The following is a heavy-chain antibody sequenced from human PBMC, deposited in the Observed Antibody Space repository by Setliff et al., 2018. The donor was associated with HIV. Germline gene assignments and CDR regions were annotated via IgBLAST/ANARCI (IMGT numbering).Heavy chain of an antibody. D-gene: IGHD3-22*01. Sequence: SETLSLTCTVSGASISSYYWSWIRQPAGKGLEWIGRFYSSGSTNYNPSLKSRVTMSVDTSKNQFSLKLSSVTAADTAVYYCARHDSGGYYSLDYWGQGTLVTVSS. CDR2: FYSSGST. CDR3: ARHDSGGYYSLDY. V-gene: IGHV4-4*07. J-gene: IGHJ4*02. CDR1: GASISSYY.